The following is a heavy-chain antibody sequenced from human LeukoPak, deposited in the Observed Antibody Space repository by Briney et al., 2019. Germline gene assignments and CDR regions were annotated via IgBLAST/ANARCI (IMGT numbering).Heavy chain of an antibody. D-gene: IGHD6-19*01. CDR1: GFTFSSYE. J-gene: IGHJ4*02. CDR3: ARKGSSGWYMGYFAY. V-gene: IGHV3-48*03. Sequence: GGSLRLSCASSGFTFSSYEMNWVRQAPGKGLQWVSYIKESGNTIYYADSVKGRSTISRDNAKNSVYLQMHSLRAEDTAVYYCARKGSSGWYMGYFAYWGQGALVTVSS. CDR2: IKESGNTI.